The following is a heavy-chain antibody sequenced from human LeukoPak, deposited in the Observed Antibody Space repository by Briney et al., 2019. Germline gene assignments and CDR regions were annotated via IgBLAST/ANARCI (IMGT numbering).Heavy chain of an antibody. D-gene: IGHD1-1*01. CDR3: AVPGCECWKSPLEY. CDR2: IYPGDSDT. CDR1: GSIFASYW. J-gene: IGHJ4*02. Sequence: GESLKISCKCAGSIFASYWIGWLRQMPGKGLEWMGIIYPGDSDTRYSPSFQGQVTISATKSISTAYLQWSSLKASTTAMYYCAVPGCECWKSPLEYGGQGTLVSVSS. V-gene: IGHV5-51*01.